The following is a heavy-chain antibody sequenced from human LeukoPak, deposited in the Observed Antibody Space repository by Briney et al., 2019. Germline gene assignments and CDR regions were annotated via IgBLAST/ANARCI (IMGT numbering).Heavy chain of an antibody. Sequence: GGSLRLSCAASGFTFSGYWMHWVRQAPGKGLVWVSRINSDGSSTSYADSVKGRFTISRDNAKNTLYLQMNSLRAEDTAVYYCARDLYCSGGSCYSGDWFGPWGQGTLVTVSS. CDR2: INSDGSST. CDR3: ARDLYCSGGSCYSGDWFGP. J-gene: IGHJ5*02. D-gene: IGHD2-15*01. V-gene: IGHV3-74*01. CDR1: GFTFSGYW.